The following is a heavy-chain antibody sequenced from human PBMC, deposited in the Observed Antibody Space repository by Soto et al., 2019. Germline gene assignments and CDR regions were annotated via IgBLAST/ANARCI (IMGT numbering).Heavy chain of an antibody. CDR1: VFTFSSYG. J-gene: IGHJ6*02. V-gene: IGHV3-30*18. CDR2: ISYDGSNK. D-gene: IGHD2-2*01. Sequence: VGSLRLSCAASVFTFSSYGMHCVRHSPGKGLEWVAVISYDGSNKYYADSVKGRFTISRDNSKNTLYLQMNSLRAEDTAVYYCAKAYSRYCSSTSRYGMDVWGQGTTVIVSS. CDR3: AKAYSRYCSSTSRYGMDV.